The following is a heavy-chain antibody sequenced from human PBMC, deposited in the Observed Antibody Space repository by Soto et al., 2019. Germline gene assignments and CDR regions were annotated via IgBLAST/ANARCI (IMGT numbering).Heavy chain of an antibody. CDR3: ARGGHCTNGVCSALDY. CDR1: GGSISTYY. D-gene: IGHD2-8*01. V-gene: IGHV4-59*08. J-gene: IGHJ4*02. CDR2: IYYGGSA. Sequence: QVQLQESGPGLVKPSETLSLTCTVSGGSISTYYWNWIRQPPGKGLEWIGYIYYGGSANYNPSRKSRVTISVDTSKKQFSLKLSSVTAADTAVYYCARGGHCTNGVCSALDYRGQGTLVTVSS.